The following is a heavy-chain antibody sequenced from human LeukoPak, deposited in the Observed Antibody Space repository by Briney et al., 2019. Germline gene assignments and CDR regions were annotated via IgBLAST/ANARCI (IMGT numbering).Heavy chain of an antibody. CDR2: IYRGDST. V-gene: IGHV3-53*01. D-gene: IGHD2-2*02. J-gene: IGHJ3*02. CDR1: GFTFSSSY. CDR3: AKEQAIVVVPAAIRGDAFDI. Sequence: GGSLRLSCAASGFTFSSSYMSWVRQAPGKGLEWVSVIYRGDSTYYADSVKGRFTISRDNSKNTLYLQMNSLRAEDTAVYYCAKEQAIVVVPAAIRGDAFDIWGQGTMVTVSS.